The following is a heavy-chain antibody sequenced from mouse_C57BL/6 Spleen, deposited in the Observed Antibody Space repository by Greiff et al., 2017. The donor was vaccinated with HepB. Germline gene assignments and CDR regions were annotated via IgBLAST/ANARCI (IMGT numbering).Heavy chain of an antibody. CDR1: GYTFTDYY. V-gene: IGHV1-26*01. Sequence: EVQLQQSGPELVKPGASVKISCKASGYTFTDYYMNWVKQSHGKSLEWIGDINPNNGGTSYNQKFKGKATLTVDKSSSTAYMELRSLTSEDSAVYDCARYLAGYFEVWGTGTTVTVSS. CDR3: ARYLAGYFEV. CDR2: INPNNGGT. D-gene: IGHD5-1*01. J-gene: IGHJ1*03.